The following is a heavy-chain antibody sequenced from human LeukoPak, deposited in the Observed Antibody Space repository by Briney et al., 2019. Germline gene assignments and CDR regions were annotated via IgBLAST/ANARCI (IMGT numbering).Heavy chain of an antibody. J-gene: IGHJ4*02. D-gene: IGHD3-9*01. CDR1: GYPINSGYH. V-gene: IGHV4-38-2*02. CDR2: IYYSGST. CDR3: ARIDWVFDY. Sequence: SETLSLTCTVSGYPINSGYHWGWIRPPPGKGLEWIGSIYYSGSTYYDPSLKSRVTISVDTSKNQFSLKLSSVTAADTAVYFCARIDWVFDYWGQGTLVTVSS.